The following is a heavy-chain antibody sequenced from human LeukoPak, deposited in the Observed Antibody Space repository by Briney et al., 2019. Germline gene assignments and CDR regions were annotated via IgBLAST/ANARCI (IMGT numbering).Heavy chain of an antibody. CDR1: GYTLTELS. V-gene: IGHV1-24*01. Sequence: ASVNVSCTVSGYTLTELSMHWVRQAPGKGLEWMGGFDPEDGETIYAQKFQGRVTMTEDTSTDTAYMELSSLRSEDTAVYYCATNGVCPYYYYGMDVWGQGTTVTVSS. J-gene: IGHJ6*02. CDR2: FDPEDGET. CDR3: ATNGVCPYYYYGMDV. D-gene: IGHD2-8*01.